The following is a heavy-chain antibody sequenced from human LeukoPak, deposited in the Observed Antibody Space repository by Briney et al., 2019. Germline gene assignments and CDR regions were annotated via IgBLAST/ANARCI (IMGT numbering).Heavy chain of an antibody. CDR3: ARGHDSSGYLDDAFDI. CDR2: IYTSGST. V-gene: IGHV4-4*07. CDR1: GGSISTFY. J-gene: IGHJ3*02. Sequence: SETLSLTCTVSGGSISTFYWSWIRQPAGKGLEWIGRIYTSGSTNYNPSLKSRVTISVDTSKNQFSLKLSSVTAADTAVYCCARGHDSSGYLDDAFDIWGQGTMVTVSS. D-gene: IGHD3-22*01.